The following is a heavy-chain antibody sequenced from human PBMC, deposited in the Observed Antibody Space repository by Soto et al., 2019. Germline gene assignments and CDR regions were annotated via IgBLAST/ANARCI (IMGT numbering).Heavy chain of an antibody. Sequence: PSETLSLTCSVSGGSIRSSSSYWGWIRQPPGKGLEWVGSIYYLGNTYYNPSLGSRVTISVDTSKNQFSLKLSSVTAADTAVFYCAGLYPYESSGYHLGYWGQGTLVTVSS. CDR3: AGLYPYESSGYHLGY. CDR2: IYYLGNT. J-gene: IGHJ4*02. V-gene: IGHV4-39*01. CDR1: GGSIRSSSSY. D-gene: IGHD3-22*01.